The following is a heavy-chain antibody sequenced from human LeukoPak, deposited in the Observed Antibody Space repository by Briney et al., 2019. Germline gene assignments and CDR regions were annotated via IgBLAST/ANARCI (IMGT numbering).Heavy chain of an antibody. CDR1: GGSISSYY. J-gene: IGHJ5*02. V-gene: IGHV4-59*01. CDR2: IYYSGST. Sequence: SETLSLTCTVSGGSISSYYWSWIRQPPGKGLEWIGYIYYSGSTNYNPSLKSRVTISVDTSKNQFSLKLSSVTAADTAVYYCARTSLNSLYYYGSGNWANWFDPWGQGTLVTVSS. CDR3: ARTSLNSLYYYGSGNWANWFDP. D-gene: IGHD3-10*01.